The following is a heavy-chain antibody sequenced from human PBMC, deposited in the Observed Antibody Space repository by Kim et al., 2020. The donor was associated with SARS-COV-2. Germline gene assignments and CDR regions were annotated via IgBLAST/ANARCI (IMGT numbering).Heavy chain of an antibody. CDR3: VRDSTWVGEKELYAMDV. D-gene: IGHD3-10*01. Sequence: GGSLRLSCAASGFTFSRFAMHWVRQAPGKATEWVAVIWHDGSMKYYADSVKGRSTISRDNSGNSLYLEMNSLRVEDTATYYCVRDSTWVGEKELYAMDVWGQGTTVTVSS. CDR2: IWHDGSMK. J-gene: IGHJ6*02. V-gene: IGHV3-33*01. CDR1: GFTFSRFA.